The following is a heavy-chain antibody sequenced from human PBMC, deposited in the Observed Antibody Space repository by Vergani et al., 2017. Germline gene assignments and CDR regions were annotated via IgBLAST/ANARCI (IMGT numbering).Heavy chain of an antibody. Sequence: EEQLLESGGGLVQPGGSRRLSCAGAGFTLDTYTMAYVRQAPGKGLEWVATISSGGGDIFYADSVKGRLTISRDNSKNTLFLQMNSLKDEDTAVYYCTTAWGLYYLHGEYFQYWLRGTLVSDSS. V-gene: IGHV3-23*01. D-gene: IGHD3-10*01. CDR3: TTAWGLYYLHGEYFQY. CDR2: ISSGGGDI. J-gene: IGHJ1*01. CDR1: GFTLDTYT.